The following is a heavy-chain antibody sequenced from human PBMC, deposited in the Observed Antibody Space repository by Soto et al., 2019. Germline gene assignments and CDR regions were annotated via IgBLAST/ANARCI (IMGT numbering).Heavy chain of an antibody. CDR2: IYYSGST. Sequence: PSETLSLTCTVSGGSISSSSYYWGWIRQPPGKGLEWIGSIYYSGSTYYNPSLKSRVTISVDTSKNQFSLKLSSVTAADTAVYYCASGSGWRYFDWLVSARRMAYYYYMDVWGKGTTVTVSS. CDR3: ASGSGWRYFDWLVSARRMAYYYYMDV. J-gene: IGHJ6*03. V-gene: IGHV4-39*01. D-gene: IGHD3-9*01. CDR1: GGSISSSSYY.